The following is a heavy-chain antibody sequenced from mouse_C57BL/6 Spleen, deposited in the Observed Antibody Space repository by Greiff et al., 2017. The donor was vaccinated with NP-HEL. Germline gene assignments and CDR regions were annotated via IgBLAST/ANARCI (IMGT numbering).Heavy chain of an antibody. CDR2: IDPSDSYT. J-gene: IGHJ3*01. D-gene: IGHD1-1*01. V-gene: IGHV1-59*01. Sequence: VQLQQPGAELVRPGTSVKLSCKASGYTFTSYWMHWVKQRPGQGLEWIGVIDPSDSYTNYNQKFKGKATLTVDTSSSTAYMQLSSLTSEDSAVYYCARKHYGSSYLFAYWGQGTLVTVSA. CDR3: ARKHYGSSYLFAY. CDR1: GYTFTSYW.